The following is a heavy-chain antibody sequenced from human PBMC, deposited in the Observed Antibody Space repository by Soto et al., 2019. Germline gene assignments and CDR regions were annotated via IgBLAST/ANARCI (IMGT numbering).Heavy chain of an antibody. CDR2: IYPGDSDT. V-gene: IGHV5-51*01. J-gene: IGHJ6*02. Sequence: AAALKISCKGSGYSFTSYWIGWVRQMPGKGLEWMGIIYPGDSDTRYSPSFQGQVTISADKSISTAYLQWSSLKASDTAMYYCARGSTPRTNYYYYGMDVWGQGTTVPGSS. CDR1: GYSFTSYW. D-gene: IGHD2-2*01. CDR3: ARGSTPRTNYYYYGMDV.